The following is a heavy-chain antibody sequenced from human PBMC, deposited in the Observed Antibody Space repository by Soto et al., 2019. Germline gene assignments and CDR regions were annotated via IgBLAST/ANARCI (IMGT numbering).Heavy chain of an antibody. Sequence: QVQLVQSGAEVKKPGSSLRVSCKTSAGTSTIYTITWVRQAPGQGLQWMGRIVPFLRVTNYAQDFQGRLTITADTSTSTAHLELSSLTSEDAAVYYCSTEKFGAGRVGVHYWGQGTLVAVSS. V-gene: IGHV1-69*08. D-gene: IGHD1-26*01. J-gene: IGHJ1*01. CDR2: IVPFLRVT. CDR3: STEKFGAGRVGVHY. CDR1: AGTSTIYT.